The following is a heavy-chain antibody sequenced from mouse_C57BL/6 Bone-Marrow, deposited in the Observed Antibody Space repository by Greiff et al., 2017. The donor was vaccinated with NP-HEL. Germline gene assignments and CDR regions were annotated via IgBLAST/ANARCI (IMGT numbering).Heavy chain of an antibody. Sequence: EVKLQQSGPVLVKPGASVKMSCKASGYTFTDYYMNWVKQSHGKSLEWIGVINPYNGGTSYNQKFKGKATLTVDKSSSTAYMELNSLTSEDSAVYYCARRTPEFAYWGQGTLVTVSA. CDR1: GYTFTDYY. CDR2: INPYNGGT. J-gene: IGHJ3*01. V-gene: IGHV1-19*01. CDR3: ARRTPEFAY.